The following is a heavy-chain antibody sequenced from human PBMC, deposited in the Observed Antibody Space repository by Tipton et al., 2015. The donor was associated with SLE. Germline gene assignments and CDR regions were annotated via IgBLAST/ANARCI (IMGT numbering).Heavy chain of an antibody. CDR1: GGSVSSRTYY. V-gene: IGHV4-61*05. CDR2: MFFSGNT. CDR3: AGGFYYGSGTFSDFEY. Sequence: TLSLTCTVSGGSVSSRTYYWGWIRQPPGKGLEWIGYMFFSGNTHYPPTLNPSLKSRVTISGDMSKNQFSLKLTSVTAADTAVYYCAGGFYYGSGTFSDFEYWGQGTLATVSS. D-gene: IGHD3-10*01. J-gene: IGHJ4*02.